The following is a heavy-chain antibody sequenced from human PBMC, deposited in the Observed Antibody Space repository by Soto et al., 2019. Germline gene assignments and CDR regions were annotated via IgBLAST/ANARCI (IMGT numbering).Heavy chain of an antibody. CDR1: GFTVSSNY. CDR3: ASSGGLYYFDY. J-gene: IGHJ4*02. Sequence: HPGGSLRLSCAASGFTVSSNYMSWVRQAPGKGLEWVSVIYNGGSTYYADSVKGRFTISRDNSKNTLYLQMNSLRAEDTAVYYCASSGGLYYFDYWGQGTLVTVSS. D-gene: IGHD2-15*01. CDR2: IYNGGST. V-gene: IGHV3-53*01.